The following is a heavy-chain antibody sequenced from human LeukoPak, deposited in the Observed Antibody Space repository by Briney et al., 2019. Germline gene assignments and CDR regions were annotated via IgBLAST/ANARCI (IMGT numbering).Heavy chain of an antibody. Sequence: SETLSLTCAVYGGSFSGYYWSWIRQPPGKGLEWIGEINHSGSTNYNPSLKSRVTISVDTSKNQFSLKLSSVTAADTAIYYCARDQKGFSSGWYEDYWGQGTLVTVSS. D-gene: IGHD6-19*01. J-gene: IGHJ4*02. CDR3: ARDQKGFSSGWYEDY. CDR2: INHSGST. V-gene: IGHV4-34*01. CDR1: GGSFSGYY.